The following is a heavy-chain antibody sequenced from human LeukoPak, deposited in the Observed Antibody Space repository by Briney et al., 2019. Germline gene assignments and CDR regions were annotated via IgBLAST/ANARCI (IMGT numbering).Heavy chain of an antibody. J-gene: IGHJ4*02. V-gene: IGHV4-59*01. Sequence: TLSLTCTVSGGSISSYYWSWIRQPPGKGLGWIGYIYYSGSTNYNHSLKSRVTISVDTSKNQFSLKLSSVTAADTAVYYCARASYDFWSGYYLYFDYWGQGTLVTVSS. CDR2: IYYSGST. D-gene: IGHD3-3*01. CDR1: GGSISSYY. CDR3: ARASYDFWSGYYLYFDY.